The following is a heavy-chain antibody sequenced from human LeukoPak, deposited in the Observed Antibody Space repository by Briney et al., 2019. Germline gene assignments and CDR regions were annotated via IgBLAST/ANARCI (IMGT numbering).Heavy chain of an antibody. CDR3: ARDSGMVRYCSSTSCYYDVRNWFDP. J-gene: IGHJ5*02. Sequence: EASVKVSCKASGYTFTSYGISWVRQAPGQGLEWMGWISAYNGNTNYAQKLQGRVTMTTDTSTSTAYMELRSLRSDDTAVYYCARDSGMVRYCSSTSCYYDVRNWFDPWGQGTLVTVSS. CDR1: GYTFTSYG. V-gene: IGHV1-18*01. D-gene: IGHD2-2*01. CDR2: ISAYNGNT.